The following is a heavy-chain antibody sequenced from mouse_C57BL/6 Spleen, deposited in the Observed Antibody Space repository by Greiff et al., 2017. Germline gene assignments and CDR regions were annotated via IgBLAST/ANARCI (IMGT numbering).Heavy chain of an antibody. J-gene: IGHJ4*01. Sequence: VQLKQSGPELVKPGASVKISCKASGYTFTDYYMNWVKQSHGKSLEWIGDINPNNGGTSYNQKFKGKATLTVDKSSSTAYMELRSLTSEDSAVYYCARSRPQLRPSSYYYAMDYWGQGTSVTVSS. V-gene: IGHV1-26*01. CDR3: ARSRPQLRPSSYYYAMDY. CDR1: GYTFTDYY. CDR2: INPNNGGT. D-gene: IGHD3-2*02.